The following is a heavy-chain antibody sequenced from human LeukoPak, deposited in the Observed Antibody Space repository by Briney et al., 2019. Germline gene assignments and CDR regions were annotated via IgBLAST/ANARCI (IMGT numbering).Heavy chain of an antibody. D-gene: IGHD3-10*01. CDR2: VSNSGDNT. V-gene: IGHV3-23*01. CDR1: GFIFSDYA. Sequence: GGSLRLSCAASGFIFSDYAMSWGRQAPGKGLEWVAAVSNSGDNTYYADSVKGRFTISRDNSKSTLYLQMNTLRAEDTAVYYCAKPHYFGSGSPDYWGQGTLVTVSS. J-gene: IGHJ4*02. CDR3: AKPHYFGSGSPDY.